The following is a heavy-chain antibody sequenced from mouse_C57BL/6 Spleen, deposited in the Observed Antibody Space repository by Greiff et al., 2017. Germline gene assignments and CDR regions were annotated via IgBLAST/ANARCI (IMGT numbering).Heavy chain of an antibody. J-gene: IGHJ2*01. V-gene: IGHV1-15*01. CDR1: GYTFTDYE. CDR2: IDPETGGT. D-gene: IGHD2-10*01. CDR3: TRSYRIF. Sequence: QVTLKESGAELVRPGASVTLSCKASGYTFTDYEMHWVKQTPVHGLEWIGAIDPETGGTAYNQKFKGKAILTADKSSSTAYMELRSLTSEDSAVYYCTRSYRIFWGQGTTLTVSS.